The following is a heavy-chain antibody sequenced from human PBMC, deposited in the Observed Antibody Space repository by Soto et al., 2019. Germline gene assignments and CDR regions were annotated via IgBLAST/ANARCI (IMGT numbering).Heavy chain of an antibody. D-gene: IGHD3-22*01. CDR2: VYYTGST. V-gene: IGHV4-59*01. J-gene: IGHJ4*02. Sequence: SETLSLTCTVSGDSFSTFYWGWMRQSPGKELEWIGYVYYTGSTNYNPSLKSRVTISVDRSKNQFSLKLTSANAADTAVYYCARGRTVRNYADDSSEYFYVFDYWGQGTQVTVSS. CDR3: ARGRTVRNYADDSSEYFYVFDY. CDR1: GDSFSTFY.